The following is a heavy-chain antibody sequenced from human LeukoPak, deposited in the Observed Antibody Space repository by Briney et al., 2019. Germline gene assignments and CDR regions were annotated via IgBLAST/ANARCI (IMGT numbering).Heavy chain of an antibody. Sequence: GASVKVSCKASGGTFSIYAISWVRQGPGQGLGWMGRIIPILGIANYAQKFQGRVTITADKSTSTAYMELSSLRSEDTAVYYCARVPLDSSGSSNEKVGYYYYYGMDVWGQGTTVTVSS. J-gene: IGHJ6*02. CDR3: ARVPLDSSGSSNEKVGYYYYYGMDV. V-gene: IGHV1-69*04. CDR1: GGTFSIYA. D-gene: IGHD6-19*01. CDR2: IIPILGIA.